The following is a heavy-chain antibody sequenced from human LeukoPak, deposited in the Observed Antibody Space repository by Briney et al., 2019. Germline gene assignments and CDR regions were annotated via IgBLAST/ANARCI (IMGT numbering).Heavy chain of an antibody. V-gene: IGHV3-21*01. CDR3: ARVFCSGGSCCLDY. J-gene: IGHJ4*02. Sequence: GGSLRLSCAASGFTFSSYSMNWVRQAPGQGLEWVSSISSSSGYIYYADSVKGRFTISRDNAKNSLYLQMNSLRAEDTAVYYCARVFCSGGSCCLDYWGQGILVTVSS. D-gene: IGHD2-15*01. CDR2: ISSSSGYI. CDR1: GFTFSSYS.